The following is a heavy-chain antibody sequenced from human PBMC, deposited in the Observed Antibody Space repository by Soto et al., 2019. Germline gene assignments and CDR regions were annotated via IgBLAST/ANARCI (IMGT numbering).Heavy chain of an antibody. J-gene: IGHJ4*02. Sequence: GGSLRLSCAASGFTFSSYAMSWVRQAPGKGLEWVSAISGSGGSTYYADSVKGRFTISRDNSKNTLYLQMNSLRAEDTAVYYCAKDPEKIYYGSGRVGVYWGQGTLVTVSS. D-gene: IGHD3-10*01. CDR1: GFTFSSYA. CDR2: ISGSGGST. CDR3: AKDPEKIYYGSGRVGVY. V-gene: IGHV3-23*01.